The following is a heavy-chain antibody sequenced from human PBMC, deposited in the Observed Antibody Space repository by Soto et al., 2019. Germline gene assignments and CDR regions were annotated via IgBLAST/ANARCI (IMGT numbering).Heavy chain of an antibody. D-gene: IGHD6-19*01. J-gene: IGHJ6*02. CDR1: GGTFSSYT. CDR2: IIPILGIA. CDR3: AREKQWQGSEYPSAVMDV. Sequence: GASVKVSCKASGGTFSSYTISWVRQAPGQGLEWMGRIIPILGIANYAQKFQGRVTITADKSTSTAYMELSSLRSEDTAVYYCAREKQWQGSEYPSAVMDVWGQGTTVTVSS. V-gene: IGHV1-69*02.